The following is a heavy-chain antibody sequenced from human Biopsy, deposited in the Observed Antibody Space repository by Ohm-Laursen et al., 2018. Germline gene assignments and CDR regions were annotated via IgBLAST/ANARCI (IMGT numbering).Heavy chain of an antibody. Sequence: TLSLTCTVSGDSITSYFWNWIRQPPGKGLEWIGHISCTGYTSYNASLKSRVTISVDTSRNHFSLRLSSLTAADTAVYYCARGSNDFGGLYFPRWGQGTLPTVSS. D-gene: IGHD4-23*01. CDR3: ARGSNDFGGLYFPR. CDR1: GDSITSYF. V-gene: IGHV4-59*01. CDR2: ISCTGYT. J-gene: IGHJ4*02.